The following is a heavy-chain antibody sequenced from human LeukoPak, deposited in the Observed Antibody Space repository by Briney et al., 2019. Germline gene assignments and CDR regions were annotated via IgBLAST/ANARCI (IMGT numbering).Heavy chain of an antibody. CDR1: GFTVSSNY. Sequence: PGGSLRLSCAASGFTVSSNYMSWVRQAPGKGLEWVSVIYSGGSTYYADSVKGLFTISRDNSKTTLYLQMNSLRAEDTAVYYCARGAGGYQFDYWGQGTLVTVSS. J-gene: IGHJ4*02. CDR3: ARGAGGYQFDY. D-gene: IGHD3-22*01. CDR2: IYSGGST. V-gene: IGHV3-53*01.